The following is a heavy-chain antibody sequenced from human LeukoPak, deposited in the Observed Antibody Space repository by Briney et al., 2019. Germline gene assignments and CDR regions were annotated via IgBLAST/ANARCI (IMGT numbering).Heavy chain of an antibody. CDR3: AREDYGDYSVYFQH. CDR1: GYTFTGYY. V-gene: IGHV1-2*02. Sequence: ASVKVSCKASGYTFTGYYMHWVRQAPGQGLEWMGWINPNSGGTNYAQKCQGRVTMNRDTSISTAYMELSRLRSDDTAVYYCAREDYGDYSVYFQHWGQGTLVTVSS. D-gene: IGHD4-17*01. CDR2: INPNSGGT. J-gene: IGHJ1*01.